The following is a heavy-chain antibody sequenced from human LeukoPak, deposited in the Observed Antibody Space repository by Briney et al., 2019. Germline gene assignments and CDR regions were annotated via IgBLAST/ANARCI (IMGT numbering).Heavy chain of an antibody. CDR3: ARSYGSSTYNSFDP. Sequence: SETLSLTCAVYGGSFSTYYWNWIRQPPGKGLEWIGEINRSGTSNYNPSLKSRVTISVDTSKNQFSLKLSSVTAADAAVYYCARSYGSSTYNSFDPWGQGTLVTVSS. J-gene: IGHJ5*02. CDR1: GGSFSTYY. V-gene: IGHV4-34*01. D-gene: IGHD6-19*01. CDR2: INRSGTS.